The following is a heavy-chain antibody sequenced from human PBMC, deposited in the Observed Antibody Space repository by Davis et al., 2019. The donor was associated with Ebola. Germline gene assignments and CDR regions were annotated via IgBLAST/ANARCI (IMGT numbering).Heavy chain of an antibody. CDR2: INSDGSST. Sequence: GESLKIPCAASGFTFSNYWMHWVRQAPGKGLVWVSRINSDGSSTSYADSVKGRFTISRDNAKNTLYLQMNSLRAEDTAVYYCARGEQQLADYWGQGTLVTVSS. J-gene: IGHJ4*02. CDR3: ARGEQQLADY. V-gene: IGHV3-74*01. D-gene: IGHD6-13*01. CDR1: GFTFSNYW.